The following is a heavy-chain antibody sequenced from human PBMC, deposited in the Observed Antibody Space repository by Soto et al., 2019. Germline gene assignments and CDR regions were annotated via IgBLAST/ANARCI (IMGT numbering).Heavy chain of an antibody. D-gene: IGHD6-13*01. J-gene: IGHJ6*02. CDR3: ARPRSSSRNYYGMDV. CDR1: GYIFNIYW. CDR2: IYPGDSDT. Sequence: GESLKISCKASGYIFNIYWIGWVRQMPGKGLEWMGIIYPGDSDTRYSPSFQGQVTISADKSISTAYLQWSSLKASDTAMYYCARPRSSSRNYYGMDVWGQGTTVTVSS. V-gene: IGHV5-51*01.